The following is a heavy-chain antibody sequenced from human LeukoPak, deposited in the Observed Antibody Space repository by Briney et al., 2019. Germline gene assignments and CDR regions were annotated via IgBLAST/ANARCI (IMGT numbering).Heavy chain of an antibody. V-gene: IGHV1-46*01. D-gene: IGHD2-2*01. CDR2: INPSGGST. J-gene: IGHJ4*02. Sequence: GASVKVSCKASGYTFTSYYMHWVRQAPGQGLEWMGIINPSGGSTSYAQKFQGRVTMTTDTSTSTAYMELSGLRSEDTAVYYCARLHCSSTSCYAYFDYWGQGTLVTVSS. CDR3: ARLHCSSTSCYAYFDY. CDR1: GYTFTSYY.